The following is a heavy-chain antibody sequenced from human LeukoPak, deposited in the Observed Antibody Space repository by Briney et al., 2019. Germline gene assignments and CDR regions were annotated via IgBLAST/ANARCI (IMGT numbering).Heavy chain of an antibody. CDR2: INTDGSST. V-gene: IGHV3-74*01. D-gene: IGHD3-3*01. Sequence: PGGSLRLSCAASGFTFSSYWMHWVRQAPGKGLVWVSRINTDGSSTSYADSVKGRFTISRDNAKNTLYLQMNSLRAEDTAVYYCARGHYYDFWSGYVSGYYYYMDVWGKGTTVTVSS. CDR3: ARGHYYDFWSGYVSGYYYYMDV. J-gene: IGHJ6*03. CDR1: GFTFSSYW.